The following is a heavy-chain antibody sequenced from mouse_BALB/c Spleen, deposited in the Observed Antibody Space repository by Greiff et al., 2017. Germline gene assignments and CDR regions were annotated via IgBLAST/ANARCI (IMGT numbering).Heavy chain of an antibody. V-gene: IGHV5-17*02. CDR1: GFTFSSFG. Sequence: EVQRVESGGGLVQPGGSRKLSCAASGFTFSSFGMHWVRQAPEKGLEWVAYISSGSSTIYYADTVKGRFTISRDNPKNTLFLQMTSLRSEDTAMYYCARSRDGGASYWDFDVWGAGTTVTVSS. J-gene: IGHJ1*01. CDR2: ISSGSSTI. D-gene: IGHD3-3*01. CDR3: ARSRDGGASYWDFDV.